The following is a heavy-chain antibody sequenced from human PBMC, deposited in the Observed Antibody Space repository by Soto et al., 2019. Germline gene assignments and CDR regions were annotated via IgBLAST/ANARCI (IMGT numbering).Heavy chain of an antibody. Sequence: GGSLRLSCAASGFTFSTYAMNWVRQAPRMGLEWVSAISGSGATKYYADSVKGRFSISRDNSKNTLYLQMNSLRAEDTAVYYCAKQAYSSSWYYFDYWGQGTLVTVSS. CDR3: AKQAYSSSWYYFDY. CDR2: ISGSGATK. J-gene: IGHJ4*02. V-gene: IGHV3-23*01. D-gene: IGHD6-13*01. CDR1: GFTFSTYA.